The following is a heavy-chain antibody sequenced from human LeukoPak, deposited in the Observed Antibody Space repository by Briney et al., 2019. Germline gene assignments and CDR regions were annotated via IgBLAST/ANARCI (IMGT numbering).Heavy chain of an antibody. D-gene: IGHD3-9*01. CDR1: GYTFTSYY. V-gene: IGHV1-46*01. Sequence: ASVTVSCKASGYTFTSYYMHWVRQAPGQGLEWMGIINPSGGSTSYAQKFQGRVTMTRDTSTSTVYMELSSLRSEDTAVYYCARTYYDILTGYDYYYYGMDVWGQGTTVTVSS. J-gene: IGHJ6*02. CDR2: INPSGGST. CDR3: ARTYYDILTGYDYYYYGMDV.